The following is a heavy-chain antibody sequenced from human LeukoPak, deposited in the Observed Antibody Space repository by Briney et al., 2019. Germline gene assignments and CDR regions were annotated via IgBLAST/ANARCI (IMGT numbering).Heavy chain of an antibody. CDR2: IYYSGST. V-gene: IGHV4-59*01. J-gene: IGHJ4*02. CDR1: GGSISSYY. D-gene: IGHD3-3*01. Sequence: SETLSLTCTVSGGSISSYYWSWIRQPPGKGLEWIGYIYYSGSTNYNPSLKSRVTISVDTSKNQFSRKLSSVTAADTAVYYCAKDNFDFWSGYLLDYWGQGTLVTVSS. CDR3: AKDNFDFWSGYLLDY.